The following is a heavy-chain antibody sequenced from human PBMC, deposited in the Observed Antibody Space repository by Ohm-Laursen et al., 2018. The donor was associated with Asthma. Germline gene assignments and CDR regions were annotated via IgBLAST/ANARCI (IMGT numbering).Heavy chain of an antibody. CDR3: VRHRAYSFDF. CDR2: IYHSGFT. Sequence: SDTLSLTCTVSGASVSNDNWWSWVRQPPGKWLEWIGEIYHSGFTNYRPSLQSRVAMFVDKSENRFSMRLTAVNAADTAVYYCVRHRAYSFDFWGQGIMVTVSS. J-gene: IGHJ4*02. D-gene: IGHD2-21*01. CDR1: GASVSNDNW. V-gene: IGHV4-4*02.